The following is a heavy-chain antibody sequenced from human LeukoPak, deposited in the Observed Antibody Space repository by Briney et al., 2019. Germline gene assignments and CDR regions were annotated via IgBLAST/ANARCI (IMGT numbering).Heavy chain of an antibody. D-gene: IGHD3-22*01. CDR2: INPNSGGT. J-gene: IGHJ4*02. Sequence: ASVKVSCKASGYTFTGYYMHWVRQVPGQGLEWMGWINPNSGGTNYAQKLQGRVTMTTDTSTSTAYMELRSLRSDDTAVYYCARTRSLYYYDSSGYPYYFDYWGQGTLVTVSS. CDR1: GYTFTGYY. V-gene: IGHV1-2*02. CDR3: ARTRSLYYYDSSGYPYYFDY.